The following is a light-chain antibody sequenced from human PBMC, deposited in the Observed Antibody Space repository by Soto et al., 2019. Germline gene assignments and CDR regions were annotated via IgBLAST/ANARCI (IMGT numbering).Light chain of an antibody. CDR3: QSYDSSLSGYV. V-gene: IGLV1-40*01. CDR2: GNS. Sequence: VLTQPPSVSGAPGQRFTIPCTGSSSNIGAGYDVHWYQQLPGTAPKLLIYGNSNRPSGVPDRFSGSKSGTSASLAITGLQAEDEADYYCQSYDSSLSGYVFGTGTKVTVL. CDR1: SSNIGAGYD. J-gene: IGLJ1*01.